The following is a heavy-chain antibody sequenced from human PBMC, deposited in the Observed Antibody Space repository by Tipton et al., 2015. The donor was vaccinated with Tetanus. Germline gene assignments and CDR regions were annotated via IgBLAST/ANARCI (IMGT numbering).Heavy chain of an antibody. CDR3: ARGGDPYRGQYWYFDL. CDR2: IYYSGST. D-gene: IGHD3-10*01. CDR1: GGSIGTYH. J-gene: IGHJ2*01. V-gene: IGHV4-59*01. Sequence: TLSLTCTVSGGSIGTYHWNWIRQPPGKGLEWIGYIYYSGSTSNNPSLKSRVTVSVDTSKNQFSLTLSSVTADDTAVYYCARGGDPYRGQYWYFDLWGRGSLVTVSS.